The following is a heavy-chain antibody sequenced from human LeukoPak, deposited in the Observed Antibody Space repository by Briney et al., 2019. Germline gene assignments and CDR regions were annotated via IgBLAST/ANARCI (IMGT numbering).Heavy chain of an antibody. Sequence: PGGSLRLSCAASGFTFSSYEMNWFRQAPGKGLEWVSYISSSGSTIYYADSVKGRFTISRDNAKNSLYLQMNSLRAEDTAVYYCARAGDTYYYDSSGWIGYFDYWGQGTLVTVSS. J-gene: IGHJ4*02. V-gene: IGHV3-48*03. CDR2: ISSSGSTI. CDR1: GFTFSSYE. D-gene: IGHD3-22*01. CDR3: ARAGDTYYYDSSGWIGYFDY.